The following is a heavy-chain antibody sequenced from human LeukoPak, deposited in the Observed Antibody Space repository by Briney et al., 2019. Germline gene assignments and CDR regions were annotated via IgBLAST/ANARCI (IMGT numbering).Heavy chain of an antibody. CDR3: AKSSYYDSSGYYREYYFDY. D-gene: IGHD3-22*01. J-gene: IGHJ4*02. V-gene: IGHV3-23*01. CDR2: ISGSGDNT. Sequence: GGSLRLSCAASGFTFSSYAMSWVRQAPGKGLEWVSGISGSGDNTYYANSVKGRFTISRDNSKSTLFLQMNSLRAEDTAVYYCAKSSYYDSSGYYREYYFDYWGQGTLVTVSS. CDR1: GFTFSSYA.